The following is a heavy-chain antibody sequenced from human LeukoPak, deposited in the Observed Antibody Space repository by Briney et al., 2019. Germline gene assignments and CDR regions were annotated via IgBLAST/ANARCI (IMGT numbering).Heavy chain of an antibody. CDR3: AKDLPAAYFDY. J-gene: IGHJ4*02. CDR2: VRSDGGIK. V-gene: IGHV3-30*02. D-gene: IGHD2-2*01. Sequence: GGSLRLSCAASGFTFRNYGMHWVRQAPGKGLEWVAFVRSDGGIKYYADSVKGRFTISRDNSRTTLHLQMNSLRAEDTAVYHCAKDLPAAYFDYWGQGTLVTVSS. CDR1: GFTFRNYG.